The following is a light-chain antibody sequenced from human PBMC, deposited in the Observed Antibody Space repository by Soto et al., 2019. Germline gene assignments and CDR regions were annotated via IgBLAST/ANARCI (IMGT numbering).Light chain of an antibody. Sequence: QSALTQPASVSGSPGQSITISCSGTGSDVGNYPLVSWYQQHPAKAPKLVIYEGSKRPSGISHRFSGSKSGYTASLTISGLQADDEADYYCSAYAGTRVLFGGGTKLTVL. CDR1: GSDVGNYPL. CDR2: EGS. V-gene: IGLV2-23*01. J-gene: IGLJ2*01. CDR3: SAYAGTRVL.